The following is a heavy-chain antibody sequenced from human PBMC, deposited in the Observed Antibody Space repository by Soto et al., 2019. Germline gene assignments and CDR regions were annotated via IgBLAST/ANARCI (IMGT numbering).Heavy chain of an antibody. D-gene: IGHD2-15*01. CDR3: ARDRIHGIPTLGYCSGGSCYLDY. J-gene: IGHJ4*02. Sequence: GGSLRLSCAASGFTFSSYGMHWVRQAPGKGLEWVAVIWYDGSNKYYADSVKGRFTISRDNSKNTLYLQMNSLRAEDTAVYYCARDRIHGIPTLGYCSGGSCYLDYWGQGT. CDR1: GFTFSSYG. CDR2: IWYDGSNK. V-gene: IGHV3-33*01.